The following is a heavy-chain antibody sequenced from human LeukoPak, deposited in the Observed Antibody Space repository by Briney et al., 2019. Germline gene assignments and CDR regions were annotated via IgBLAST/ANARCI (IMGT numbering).Heavy chain of an antibody. CDR3: AKDLYYYDSGAFDI. D-gene: IGHD3-22*01. CDR2: ISWNSGSI. J-gene: IGHJ3*02. Sequence: PGRSLRLSCAASGFTFDDYAMHWVRQAPGKGLEWVSGISWNSGSIGYADSVKGRFTISRDNAKNSLYLQMNSLRAEDTALYYCAKDLYYYDSGAFDIWGQGTMVTVSS. CDR1: GFTFDDYA. V-gene: IGHV3-9*01.